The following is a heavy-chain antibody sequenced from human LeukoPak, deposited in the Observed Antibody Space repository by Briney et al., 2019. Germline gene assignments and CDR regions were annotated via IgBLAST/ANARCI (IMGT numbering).Heavy chain of an antibody. CDR3: ARGAPPDY. Sequence: GRSLRLSCAASGFTFSDYAMYWVRQAPGKGLEWVASMSYDGSNEYYADSVKGRFTISRDNSKNTLCLQMNSLRTEDTAVYYCARGAPPDYWGQGTLVTVSS. CDR2: MSYDGSNE. CDR1: GFTFSDYA. J-gene: IGHJ4*02. V-gene: IGHV3-30-3*01.